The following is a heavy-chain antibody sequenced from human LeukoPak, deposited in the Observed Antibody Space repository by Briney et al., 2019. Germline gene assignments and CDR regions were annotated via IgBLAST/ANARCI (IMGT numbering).Heavy chain of an antibody. Sequence: SETLSLTCAVSGGSFSGYFWSWIRQPPGKGLEWIGEINDSESANYNPSLKSRFTISVDTSKNQFSLKLSSVTAADTAVYYCARVPVNTRGYSYGYADYWGQGTLVTVSS. CDR2: INDSESA. V-gene: IGHV4-34*01. D-gene: IGHD5-18*01. J-gene: IGHJ4*02. CDR1: GGSFSGYF. CDR3: ARVPVNTRGYSYGYADY.